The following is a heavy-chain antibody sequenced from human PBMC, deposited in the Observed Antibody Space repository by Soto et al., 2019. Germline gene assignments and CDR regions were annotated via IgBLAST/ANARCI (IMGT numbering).Heavy chain of an antibody. V-gene: IGHV1-8*02. J-gene: IGHJ5*02. Sequence: ASVNVSCKASGGTFSSYAISWVRQATGQGIDWMGWMNPNSGNTGYAQKFQGRVTMTRNTSISTAYMELSSLRSEDTAVYYCARGHEGGYFDWFPKHNRFDPWGQGTLVTVSS. CDR2: MNPNSGNT. CDR3: ARGHEGGYFDWFPKHNRFDP. D-gene: IGHD3-9*01. CDR1: GGTFSSYA.